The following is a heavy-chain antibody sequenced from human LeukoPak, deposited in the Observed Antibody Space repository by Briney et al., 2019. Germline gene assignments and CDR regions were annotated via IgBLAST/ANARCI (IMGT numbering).Heavy chain of an antibody. J-gene: IGHJ3*02. D-gene: IGHD7-27*01. CDR1: GGSISSGGYY. V-gene: IGHV4-30-2*01. CDR2: IYHSGST. CDR3: ARGDYLGAFDI. Sequence: SETLSLTCTVSGGSISSGGYYWSWIRQPPGKGLEWIGYIYHSGSTYYNPSLKSRVTISVDRSKNQFSLKLSSVTAADTAVYYCARGDYLGAFDIWGQGTMVTVSS.